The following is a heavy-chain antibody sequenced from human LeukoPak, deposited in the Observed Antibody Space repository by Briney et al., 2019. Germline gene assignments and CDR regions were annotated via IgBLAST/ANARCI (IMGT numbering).Heavy chain of an antibody. Sequence: GGSLRLSCAASGFTFSSYWMSWVRQAPGKGLEWVANIKQDGSEKYYVDSVKGRFTISRDNAKNSLYLQMNSLRAEDTAVYYCARGGSGWYFGSFDYWGQGTLVTVSS. J-gene: IGHJ4*02. CDR2: IKQDGSEK. D-gene: IGHD6-19*01. V-gene: IGHV3-7*01. CDR3: ARGGSGWYFGSFDY. CDR1: GFTFSSYW.